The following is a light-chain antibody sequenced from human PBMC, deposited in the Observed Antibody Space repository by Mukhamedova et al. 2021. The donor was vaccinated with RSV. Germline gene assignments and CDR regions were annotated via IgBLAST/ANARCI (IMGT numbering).Light chain of an antibody. Sequence: QKPGQAPLLVIYKDSERPSGIPGRFSGSSSGTTDTLTISGVQAEDEADYYCQSGGSIGTNGRAIFGGGTKLTVL. V-gene: IGLV3-25*03. CDR2: KDS. CDR3: QSGGSIGTNGRAI. J-gene: IGLJ2*01.